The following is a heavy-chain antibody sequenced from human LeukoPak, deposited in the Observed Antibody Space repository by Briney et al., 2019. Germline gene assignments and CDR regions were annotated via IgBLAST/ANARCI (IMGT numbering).Heavy chain of an antibody. J-gene: IGHJ6*02. CDR1: GGSISSGGYY. CDR3: ARGRRGLLTYYYYGMDV. Sequence: SQTLSLTCTVSGGSISSGGYYWSWIRQHPGKGLEWIGYIYYSGSTYYNPSLKSRVTISVDTSKNQFSLKLSSVTAADTAVYYCARGRRGLLTYYYYGMDVWGQGTTVTVSS. D-gene: IGHD6-19*01. CDR2: IYYSGST. V-gene: IGHV4-31*03.